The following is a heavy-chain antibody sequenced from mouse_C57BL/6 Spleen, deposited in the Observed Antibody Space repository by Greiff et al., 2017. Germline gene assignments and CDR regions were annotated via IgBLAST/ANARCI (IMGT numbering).Heavy chain of an antibody. J-gene: IGHJ4*01. CDR3: ARYRNYGGSMDD. D-gene: IGHD2-1*01. CDR1: GYTFTSYT. CDR2: INPSSGYP. V-gene: IGHV1-4*01. Sequence: QVQLKESGAELARPGASVKMSCKASGYTFTSYTMHWVQQRPGQGLEWIGYINPSSGYPKYNQKLKDKATLTADKSSRTAYRQLSSLTSEDSAVYYCARYRNYGGSMDDWGQGTSVTVSS.